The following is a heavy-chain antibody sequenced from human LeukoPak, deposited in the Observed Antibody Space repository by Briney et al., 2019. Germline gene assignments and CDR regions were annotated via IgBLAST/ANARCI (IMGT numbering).Heavy chain of an antibody. V-gene: IGHV1-69*05. CDR3: ARNGIATGPNWFDP. D-gene: IGHD3-10*01. CDR2: IIPIFGTA. J-gene: IGHJ5*02. Sequence: SVEVSCKASGGTFSSYAISWVRQAPGQGLEWMGRIIPIFGTANYAQKFQGRVTITTDESTSTAYMELSSLRSEDTAVYYCARNGIATGPNWFDPWGQGTLVTVSS. CDR1: GGTFSSYA.